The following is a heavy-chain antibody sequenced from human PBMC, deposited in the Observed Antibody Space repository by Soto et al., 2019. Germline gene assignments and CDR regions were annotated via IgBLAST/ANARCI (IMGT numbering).Heavy chain of an antibody. CDR2: ISNDGKTA. CDR3: VRGGSWFDL. V-gene: IGHV3-74*03. D-gene: IGHD6-25*01. J-gene: IGHJ5*02. CDR1: GFNFRVYY. Sequence: EMQLVQSGGGLVRPGGSLRLSCSASGFNFRVYYMHWVRQGPGKGLVWVSRISNDGKTATYADSVEGRFTVSKDNANNMVYLQMNSLTTDDTAVYLCVRGGSWFDLWGQGRVVTVSP.